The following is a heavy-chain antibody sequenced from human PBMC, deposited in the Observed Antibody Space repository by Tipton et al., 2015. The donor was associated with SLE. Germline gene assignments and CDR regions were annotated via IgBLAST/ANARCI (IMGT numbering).Heavy chain of an antibody. J-gene: IGHJ6*03. Sequence: SLRLSCEASGFVFGDYAMHWVRQPPGKGREWVSGISWDSSNIGYADSVQGRFTVSRDNAKDFLYLEMNSLRPEDTALYYCAKDVGYQYYMDVWGTGTTVTVSS. V-gene: IGHV3-9*01. CDR2: ISWDSSNI. CDR3: AKDVGYQYYMDV. CDR1: GFVFGDYA. D-gene: IGHD1-26*01.